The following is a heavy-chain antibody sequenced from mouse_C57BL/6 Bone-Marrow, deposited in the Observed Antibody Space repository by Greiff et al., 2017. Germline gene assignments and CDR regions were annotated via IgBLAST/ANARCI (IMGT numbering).Heavy chain of an antibody. CDR2: IDPANGNT. CDR3: ANGPFYYGSYVVDY. J-gene: IGHJ2*01. D-gene: IGHD2-1*01. CDR1: GFNFKNTY. V-gene: IGHV14-3*01. Sequence: VQLQQSVAELVRPGASVKLSCTASGFNFKNTYMHWVKQRPEQGLEWIGRIDPANGNTKYAPKFPGKATITADTSSNTAYLQLSSLTSEDTAIYYCANGPFYYGSYVVDYWGQGTTLTVSS.